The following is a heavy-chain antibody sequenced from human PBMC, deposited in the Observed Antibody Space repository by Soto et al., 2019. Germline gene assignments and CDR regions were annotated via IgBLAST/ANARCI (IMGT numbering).Heavy chain of an antibody. CDR2: IYYSGNI. CDR3: ARHATRSYDY. J-gene: IGHJ4*02. V-gene: IGHV4-30-4*08. Sequence: SETLSLTCTVSGGSISSGTSYWSWIRQRPGKGLEWIGYIYYSGNIYYTPSLRSRVTILADTSKNQFTLNLNSVTAADTAVYYCARHATRSYDYWGRGTLVTVSS. CDR1: GGSISSGTSY.